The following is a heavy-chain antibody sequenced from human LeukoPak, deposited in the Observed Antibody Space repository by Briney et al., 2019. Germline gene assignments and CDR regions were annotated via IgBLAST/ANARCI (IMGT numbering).Heavy chain of an antibody. CDR1: GFXFSSYW. CDR3: ARHRSGWYFDY. D-gene: IGHD2-15*01. J-gene: IGHJ4*02. Sequence: GGSLRLSCAASGFXFSSYWMDWVRQAPGKGLVWVSRINTDGSSTSFADSVKGRFTISRDNAKNTLYLQMNSLRAEDTAVYYCARHRSGWYFDYWGQGSLVTVSS. V-gene: IGHV3-74*01. CDR2: INTDGSST.